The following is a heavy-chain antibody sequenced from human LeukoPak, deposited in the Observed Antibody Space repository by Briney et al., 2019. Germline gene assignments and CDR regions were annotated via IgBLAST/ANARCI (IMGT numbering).Heavy chain of an antibody. J-gene: IGHJ1*01. D-gene: IGHD1-1*01. Sequence: SVKVSCKASGGTFSSYAISWVRQAPGQGLEWMGGIIPIFGTANYAQKFQGRVTITADESTSTAYMELSSLRSEDTAVYYCARETTNDYAEYFQHWGQGTLVTVSS. V-gene: IGHV1-69*01. CDR3: ARETTNDYAEYFQH. CDR2: IIPIFGTA. CDR1: GGTFSSYA.